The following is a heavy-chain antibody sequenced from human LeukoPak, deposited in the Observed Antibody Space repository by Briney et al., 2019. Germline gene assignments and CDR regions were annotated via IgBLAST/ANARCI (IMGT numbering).Heavy chain of an antibody. CDR3: ARDGEWYEKYYYYGMDV. CDR1: GYTFTSYG. Sequence: ASVKVSCKASGYTFTSYGISWVRQAPGQGLEWMGWISAYNGNTNYAQKLQGRVTMTTDTSTSTAYVELRSLRSDDTAVYYCARDGEWYEKYYYYGMDVWGQGTTVTVSS. V-gene: IGHV1-18*01. D-gene: IGHD2-8*01. J-gene: IGHJ6*02. CDR2: ISAYNGNT.